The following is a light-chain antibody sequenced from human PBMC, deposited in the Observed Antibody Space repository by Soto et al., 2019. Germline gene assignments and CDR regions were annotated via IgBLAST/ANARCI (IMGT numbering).Light chain of an antibody. J-gene: IGKJ3*01. CDR1: QTIRNG. CDR3: HQYTFWPPGT. Sequence: IMMTQSPVTLSVSPGERATLSCRASQTIRNGLAWYQQKPGQAPRLLIYDASTRATGVPARFSGSGSGTDFTLTISSLQSEDFAVYYCHQYTFWPPGTFGPGTIVD. V-gene: IGKV3-15*01. CDR2: DAS.